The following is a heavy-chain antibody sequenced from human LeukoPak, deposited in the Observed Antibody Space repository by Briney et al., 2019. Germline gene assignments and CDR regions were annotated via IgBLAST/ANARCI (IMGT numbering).Heavy chain of an antibody. V-gene: IGHV3-21*01. CDR3: ARDYSNYYSYFDY. CDR1: GFTFSSYT. D-gene: IGHD4-11*01. J-gene: IGHJ4*02. CDR2: ISSGSSYI. Sequence: GGSLRLSCAASGFTFSSYTMNWVRQAPGKGLEWVSIISSGSSYIHYADSVKGRFTISRDNAKNTLYLQMNSLRAEDTAVYYCARDYSNYYSYFDYWGQGTLVTVSS.